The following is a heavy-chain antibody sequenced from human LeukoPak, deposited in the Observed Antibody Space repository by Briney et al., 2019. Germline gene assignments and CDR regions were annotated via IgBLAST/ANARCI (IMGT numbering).Heavy chain of an antibody. CDR2: INNDGSIT. CDR1: GFTFSSYW. D-gene: IGHD3-16*02. J-gene: IGHJ4*02. CDR3: ASGYRSDS. Sequence: GGSLRLSCAASGFTFSSYWMHWVRHAPGKGLVWVSRINNDGSITDYADSVKGRFTISRDNAKNTLYLQMNSLRAEDSALYYCASGYRSDSWGQGTLVTVSS. V-gene: IGHV3-74*01.